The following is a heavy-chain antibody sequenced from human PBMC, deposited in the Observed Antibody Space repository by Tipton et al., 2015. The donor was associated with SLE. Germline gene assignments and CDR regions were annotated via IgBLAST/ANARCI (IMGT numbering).Heavy chain of an antibody. CDR1: GGSISSSSYY. V-gene: IGHV4-39*07. J-gene: IGHJ6*02. CDR2: INHSGST. CDR3: ARYADIVVVPAAFHYYGMDV. Sequence: TLSLTCTVSGGSISSSSYYWGWIRQPPGKGLEWIGEINHSGSTNYNPSLKSRVAISVDTSKNQFSLKLSSVTAADTAVYYCARYADIVVVPAAFHYYGMDVWGQGTTVTVSS. D-gene: IGHD2-2*01.